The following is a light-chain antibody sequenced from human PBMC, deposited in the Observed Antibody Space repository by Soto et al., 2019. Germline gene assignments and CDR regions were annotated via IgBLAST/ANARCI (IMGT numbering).Light chain of an antibody. Sequence: QSALTQPPSASGSPGPSVTISCTGTSSDVGGYNYVSWYQQHPGKAPKLMISEVSKRPSGVPDRFSGSKSGYTASLTVSGLQAEDEADYYCSSFAGNNNLVFGGGTKLTVL. CDR3: SSFAGNNNLV. CDR1: SSDVGGYNY. CDR2: EVS. V-gene: IGLV2-8*01. J-gene: IGLJ2*01.